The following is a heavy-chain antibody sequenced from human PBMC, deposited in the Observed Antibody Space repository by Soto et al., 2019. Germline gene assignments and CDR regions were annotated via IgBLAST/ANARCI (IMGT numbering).Heavy chain of an antibody. CDR2: IYFGGTT. CDR3: XXHGRVQLRPFDY. J-gene: IGHJ4*02. D-gene: IGHD1-1*01. CDR1: GGSVSITNYY. Sequence: QLHLQESGPGLVKPSGTLSLTCTVSGGSVSITNYYWAWVRQSPGKGLEWIASIYFGGTTYYNPSLKSRVSIFVDTSTNQFSLNLTSVTAADSXXXXXXXHGRVQLRPFDYWGQGTLVAVSS. V-gene: IGHV4-39*01.